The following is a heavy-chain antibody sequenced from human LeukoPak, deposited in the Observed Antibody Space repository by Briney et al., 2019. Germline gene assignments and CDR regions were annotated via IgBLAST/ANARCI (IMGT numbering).Heavy chain of an antibody. D-gene: IGHD3-10*01. V-gene: IGHV1-46*01. CDR3: ARDFLMVRGSPIGNFDY. J-gene: IGHJ4*02. Sequence: GASVKVSCKASGYTFTSYYMHWVRQAPGQGLEWMGIINPSGGSTSYAQKFQGRVTMTRDTSTSTVYMELSSLRSEDTAAYYCARDFLMVRGSPIGNFDYWGQGTLVTVSS. CDR2: INPSGGST. CDR1: GYTFTSYY.